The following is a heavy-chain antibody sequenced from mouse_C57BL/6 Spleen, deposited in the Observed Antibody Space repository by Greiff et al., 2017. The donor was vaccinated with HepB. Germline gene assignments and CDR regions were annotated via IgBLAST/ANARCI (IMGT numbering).Heavy chain of an antibody. CDR2: INPYNGDT. CDR1: GYSFTGYF. D-gene: IGHD1-1*01. V-gene: IGHV1-20*01. Sequence: VQLKQSGPELVKPGDSVKISCKASGYSFTGYFMNWVMQSHGKSLEWIGRINPYNGDTFYNQKFKGKATLTVDKSSSTAHMELRSLTSEDSAVYYCARAYGSPSFDYWGQGTTLTVSS. J-gene: IGHJ2*01. CDR3: ARAYGSPSFDY.